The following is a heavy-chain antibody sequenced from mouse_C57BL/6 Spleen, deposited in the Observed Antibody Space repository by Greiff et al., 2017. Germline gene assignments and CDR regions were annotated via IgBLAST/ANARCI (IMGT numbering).Heavy chain of an antibody. CDR3: ARQGYYYGSSYPAWFAY. D-gene: IGHD1-1*01. CDR1: GFTFSSYG. V-gene: IGHV5-6*01. Sequence: EVKLMESGGDLVKPGGSLKLSCAASGFTFSSYGMSWVRQTPDKRLEWVATISSGGSYTYYPASVKGRFTISRDNAKNTLYLQMSSLKSEDTAMYYCARQGYYYGSSYPAWFAYWGQGTLVTVSA. J-gene: IGHJ3*01. CDR2: ISSGGSYT.